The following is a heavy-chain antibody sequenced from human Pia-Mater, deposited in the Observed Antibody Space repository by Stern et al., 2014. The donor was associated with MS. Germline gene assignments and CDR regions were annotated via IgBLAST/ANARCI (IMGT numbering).Heavy chain of an antibody. Sequence: QVQLVESGAEVKKPGSSVKVSCKVSGGTFSDNAFSWVRKAPGQGLAWMGGIIPIFGAAYYAQNFQGRVTITADESTSTVYMEMSSLRSEDTAVYHCARGAYCGGDCYWGWFDSWGQGTLVTVSS. CDR3: ARGAYCGGDCYWGWFDS. J-gene: IGHJ5*01. D-gene: IGHD2-21*02. CDR2: IIPIFGAA. V-gene: IGHV1-69*01. CDR1: GGTFSDNA.